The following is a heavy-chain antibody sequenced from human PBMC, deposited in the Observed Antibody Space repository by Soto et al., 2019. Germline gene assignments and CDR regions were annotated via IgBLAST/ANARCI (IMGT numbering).Heavy chain of an antibody. CDR1: GFTFSGNG. CDR3: AKDHLTGEYYFDY. D-gene: IGHD3-16*01. CDR2: ITYDGSNE. V-gene: IGHV3-30*18. J-gene: IGHJ4*02. Sequence: GGSLRLSCAASGFTFSGNGIHWVRQAPGKGLEWVAVITYDGSNEYYADSVKGRFTISRDNSKNTVYLQMNSLRVEDTAVYYCAKDHLTGEYYFDYWGQGTLVTVSS.